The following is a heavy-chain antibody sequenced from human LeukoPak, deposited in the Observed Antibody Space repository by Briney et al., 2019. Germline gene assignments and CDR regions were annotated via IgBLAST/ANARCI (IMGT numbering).Heavy chain of an antibody. CDR3: ARASRGVHCSSTSCYFGADAFDI. CDR1: GGSISSGSYY. Sequence: SSETLSLTCTVSGGSISSGSYYWSWIRQPAGKGLEWIGRIYTSGSTNYNPSLKSRVTISVDTSKNQFSLKLSSVTAADTAVYYCARASRGVHCSSTSCYFGADAFDIWGQGTMVTVSS. D-gene: IGHD2-2*01. J-gene: IGHJ3*02. CDR2: IYTSGST. V-gene: IGHV4-61*02.